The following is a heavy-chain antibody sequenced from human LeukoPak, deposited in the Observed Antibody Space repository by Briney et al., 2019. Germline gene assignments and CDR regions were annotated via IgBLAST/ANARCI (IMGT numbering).Heavy chain of an antibody. J-gene: IGHJ4*02. CDR1: GYTYTSYG. CDR2: ISTYDGDT. D-gene: IGHD6-19*01. V-gene: IGHV1-18*01. CDR3: ATHYSSGHSTYYFDY. Sequence: ASVKVSCKASGYTYTSYGISWVRQAPGQGLEWMGWISTYDGDTNYAQKLQGRVTMTTDKSTSTAYMELRSLRSDDTAMYYCATHYSSGHSTYYFDYWGLGTLLTVSS.